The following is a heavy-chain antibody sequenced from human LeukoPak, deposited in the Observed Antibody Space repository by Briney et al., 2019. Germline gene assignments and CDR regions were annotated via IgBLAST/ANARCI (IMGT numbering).Heavy chain of an antibody. CDR1: GFTFSSYA. Sequence: QPGGSLRLSCAASGFTFSSYAMSWVRQAPGKGLEWVSSISGTSGSTFYADSVQGRFTISRDNSKNTLYLQMNSLRAEDTAVYYCAKVPFDWISSTNYYYYMDVWGKGTTVTASS. CDR3: AKVPFDWISSTNYYYYMDV. V-gene: IGHV3-23*01. CDR2: ISGTSGST. D-gene: IGHD3-9*01. J-gene: IGHJ6*03.